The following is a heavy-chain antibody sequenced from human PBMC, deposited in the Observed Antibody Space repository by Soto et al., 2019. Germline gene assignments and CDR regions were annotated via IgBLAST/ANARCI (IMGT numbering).Heavy chain of an antibody. D-gene: IGHD3-3*01. V-gene: IGHV3-15*07. CDR2: IKSKTDGGTT. Sequence: GGSLRLSCAASGFTFSNAWMNWVRQAPGKGLEWVGRIKSKTDGGTTDYAAPVKGRFTISRDDSKNTLYLQMNSLKTEDTAVYYCTTVSHSDFWSGYYYYYYGMDVWGQGTTVTVSS. CDR3: TTVSHSDFWSGYYYYYYGMDV. J-gene: IGHJ6*02. CDR1: GFTFSNAW.